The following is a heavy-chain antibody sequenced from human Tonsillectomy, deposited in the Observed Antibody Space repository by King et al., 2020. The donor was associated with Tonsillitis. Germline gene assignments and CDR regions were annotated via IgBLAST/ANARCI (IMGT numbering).Heavy chain of an antibody. CDR3: AKDLGDFYDSSGYFDY. D-gene: IGHD3-22*01. CDR1: GFTFNNFD. CDR2: ISHDESNK. V-gene: IGHV3-30*18. J-gene: IGHJ4*02. Sequence: VQLVESGGGVAQPGRSLRLSCAASGFTFNNFDMHWVRQAPGKGLEWVAVISHDESNKYYADSVKGRFTISRDNSKNTLYLQMNSLNAEDTAVYYCAKDLGDFYDSSGYFDYWGQGTLVTVSS.